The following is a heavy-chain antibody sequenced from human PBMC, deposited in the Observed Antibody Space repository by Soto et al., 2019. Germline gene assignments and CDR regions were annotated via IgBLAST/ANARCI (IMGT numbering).Heavy chain of an antibody. CDR3: ARVYAPDY. Sequence: EVRLVESGGGLVQPGGSLRLSCAASGFTFSTYWMHWVRQAPGKGLVWVSRINGGGSNTNYADSVKGRFTISRDNARDTLYLQMNSLRAEDTAVYYCARVYAPDYWGQGTLVTVSS. CDR1: GFTFSTYW. D-gene: IGHD4-17*01. V-gene: IGHV3-74*01. J-gene: IGHJ4*02. CDR2: INGGGSNT.